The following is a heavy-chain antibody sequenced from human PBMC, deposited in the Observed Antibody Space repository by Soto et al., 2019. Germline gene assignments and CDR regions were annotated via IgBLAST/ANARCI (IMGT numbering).Heavy chain of an antibody. CDR1: GGSITNSNW. Sequence: QVQLQESGPRLVKPSGTLSLTCTVSGGSITNSNWWSWVRLPPAKGLEWIGDIYHAGSTKYNPSLERRVTMSVDTSNNQFALTLTSVNAADTAVYFCARGPPIVGNTTPLDSWGQGTLVTVS. J-gene: IGHJ4*02. CDR3: ARGPPIVGNTTPLDS. V-gene: IGHV4-4*02. CDR2: IYHAGST. D-gene: IGHD1-26*01.